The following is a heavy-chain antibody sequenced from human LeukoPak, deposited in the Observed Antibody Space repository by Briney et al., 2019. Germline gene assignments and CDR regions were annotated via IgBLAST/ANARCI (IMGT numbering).Heavy chain of an antibody. J-gene: IGHJ4*02. CDR2: ISSSSSYI. CDR1: GFTFSSYS. D-gene: IGHD1-1*01. V-gene: IGHV3-21*04. CDR3: TKDLITTTLGYFDS. Sequence: PGGSLRLACAASGFTFSSYSMNWVRQAPGKGLEWVSSISSSSSYIYYADSVKGRFTISRDHSKDTLFLQMNSLRAEDTAVYYCTKDLITTTLGYFDSWGQGTLVTVSS.